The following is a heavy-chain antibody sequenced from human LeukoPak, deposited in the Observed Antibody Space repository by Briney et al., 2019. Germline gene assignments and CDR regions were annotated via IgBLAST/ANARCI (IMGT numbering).Heavy chain of an antibody. Sequence: GGSLRLSCAASGFTFSSYAMHWVRQAPGKGLEWVAVISYDGSNKYYADSVKGRFTISRDNSKNTLYLQMNSLRAEDTAVYYCARDAYREYSSSPGGGWFDPWGQGTLVTVSS. CDR3: ARDAYREYSSSPGGGWFDP. CDR2: ISYDGSNK. V-gene: IGHV3-30-3*01. J-gene: IGHJ5*02. CDR1: GFTFSSYA. D-gene: IGHD6-6*01.